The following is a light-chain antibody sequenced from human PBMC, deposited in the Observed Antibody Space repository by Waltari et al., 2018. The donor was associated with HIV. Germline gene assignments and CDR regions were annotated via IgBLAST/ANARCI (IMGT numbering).Light chain of an antibody. CDR3: QAWHISAAV. CDR1: KLGKEY. V-gene: IGLV3-1*01. CDR2: QDS. J-gene: IGLJ2*01. Sequence: SFELTQPPSVSVSPGQTAIIPCSADKLGKEYVCWYQKKPGQSPLQVIYQDSKRPSGISERFSGSNSGNTATLTISGAQALDEADYYYQAWHISAAVFGGGTKLTVL.